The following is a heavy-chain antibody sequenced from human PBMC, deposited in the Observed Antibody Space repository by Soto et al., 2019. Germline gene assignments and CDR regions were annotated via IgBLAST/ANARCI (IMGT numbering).Heavy chain of an antibody. Sequence: QVQLQESGPGLVKPSQTLSLTCTVSGGSISSGGYYWSWIRQHPGKGLEWIGYIYYSGSTYYNPSLKSRVTISVDTSKNQFSRKLSSVTAADTAVYYCARDRCSSTSCYVGHDAFDIWGQGTMVTVSS. CDR3: ARDRCSSTSCYVGHDAFDI. CDR2: IYYSGST. J-gene: IGHJ3*02. V-gene: IGHV4-31*03. CDR1: GGSISSGGYY. D-gene: IGHD2-2*01.